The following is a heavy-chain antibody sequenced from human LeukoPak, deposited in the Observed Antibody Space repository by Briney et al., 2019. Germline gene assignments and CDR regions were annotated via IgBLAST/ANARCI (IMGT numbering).Heavy chain of an antibody. CDR1: GFTFSSYE. D-gene: IGHD4-17*01. CDR3: ARVMAVTVTTVDY. V-gene: IGHV3-48*03. Sequence: GGSLRLSCAASGFTFSSYEMNWVRQAPGKGLEWVSYISSSGSTIYYADSVKGRFTISRDNAKNSLYLQMNSLRAEDTAVYYCARVMAVTVTTVDYWGQGTLVTVSS. J-gene: IGHJ4*02. CDR2: ISSSGSTI.